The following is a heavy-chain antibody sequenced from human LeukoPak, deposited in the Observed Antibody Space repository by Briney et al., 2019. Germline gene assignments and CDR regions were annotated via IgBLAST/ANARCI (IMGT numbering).Heavy chain of an antibody. D-gene: IGHD1-26*01. CDR2: IKSKSDGGTT. V-gene: IGHV3-15*01. CDR1: GFTFSNAW. CDR3: TTDSPKWQRGIDC. Sequence: GGSLRPSCAASGFTFSNAWMSWVCQAPGKGLEWVGLIKSKSDGGTTDYAAPVKGRFTISRDDSKNTLNLQMNSLKNEDTAVYYCTTDSPKWQRGIDCWGQGTLVTVSS. J-gene: IGHJ4*02.